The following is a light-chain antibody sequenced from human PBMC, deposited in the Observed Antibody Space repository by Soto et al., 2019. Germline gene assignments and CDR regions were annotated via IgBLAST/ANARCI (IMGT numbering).Light chain of an antibody. Sequence: DIQMTQSPSSLSASVGDRVTIAFLSSQSISSYLNWYQQKPGKAPKLLIYAASNLQSGVTSRFSASGSGTDFTLTLNSLQPEDFATYYCQQGYSTPWTFGQGTKVDIK. CDR1: QSISSY. CDR3: QQGYSTPWT. CDR2: AAS. J-gene: IGKJ1*01. V-gene: IGKV1-39*01.